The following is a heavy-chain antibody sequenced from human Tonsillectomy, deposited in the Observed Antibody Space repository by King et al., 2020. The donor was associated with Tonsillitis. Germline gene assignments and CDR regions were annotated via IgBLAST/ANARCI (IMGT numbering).Heavy chain of an antibody. V-gene: IGHV3-9*01. D-gene: IGHD3-3*01. J-gene: IGHJ3*02. CDR1: GFTFDDYD. CDR2: ITWNSGKI. CDR3: VKDDFGRALDI. Sequence: VQLVESGGGLVQPGRSLRLSCAASGFTFDDYDMHWVRQAPGKGLEWVSGITWNSGKINYADSVKGRFTISRDNAKNSLFLQMNSLRAEDTALYSCVKDDFGRALDIWGQGTMVTVSS.